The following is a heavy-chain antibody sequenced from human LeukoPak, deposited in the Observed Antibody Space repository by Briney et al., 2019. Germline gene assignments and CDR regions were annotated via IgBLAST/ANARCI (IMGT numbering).Heavy chain of an antibody. CDR2: LSPHNGNT. Sequence: EASVKVSCKTSGDTFTSYSVTWVRQAPGQGLEWVGWLSPHNGNTNYAQKFQGRVTITRNTSISTAYMELSSLRSEDTAVYYCARGDIVATILGYYYYYMDVWGKGTTVTVSS. D-gene: IGHD5-12*01. V-gene: IGHV1-8*01. CDR3: ARGDIVATILGYYYYYMDV. CDR1: GDTFTSYS. J-gene: IGHJ6*03.